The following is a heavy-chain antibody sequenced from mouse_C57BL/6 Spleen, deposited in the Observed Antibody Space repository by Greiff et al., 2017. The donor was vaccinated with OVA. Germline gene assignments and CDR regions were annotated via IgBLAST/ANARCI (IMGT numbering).Heavy chain of an antibody. Sequence: QVQLQQPGAELVRPGSSVKLSCKASGYTFTSYWMDWVKQRPGQGLEWIGNIYPSDSETHYNQKFKDKATLTVDKSSSTAYMQLSSLTSEDSAVYYCAREKSYYSNLYYFDYWGQGTTLTVSS. D-gene: IGHD2-5*01. V-gene: IGHV1-61*01. CDR3: AREKSYYSNLYYFDY. CDR1: GYTFTSYW. CDR2: IYPSDSET. J-gene: IGHJ2*01.